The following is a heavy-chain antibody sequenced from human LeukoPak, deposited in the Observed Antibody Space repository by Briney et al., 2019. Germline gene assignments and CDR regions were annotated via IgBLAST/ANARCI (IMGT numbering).Heavy chain of an antibody. D-gene: IGHD3-22*01. Sequence: PGGSLRLSCAAAGFTISTYWMSWVRQAPGKGLEWVANIKQDGNEKYYMDSVKGRFTISRDNAKNSLYLQMNSLRAEDTAVYYCARAPDLDSSSYYYKFFQHWGQGTLVTVSS. J-gene: IGHJ1*01. CDR1: GFTISTYW. CDR2: IKQDGNEK. V-gene: IGHV3-7*05. CDR3: ARAPDLDSSSYYYKFFQH.